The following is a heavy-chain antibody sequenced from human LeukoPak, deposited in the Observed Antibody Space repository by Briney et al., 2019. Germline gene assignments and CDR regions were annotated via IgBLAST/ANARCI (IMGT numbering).Heavy chain of an antibody. D-gene: IGHD3-22*01. CDR2: IIPIFGTA. CDR1: GGTFSSYA. Sequence: SVKVSCKASGGTFSSYAISWVRQAPGQGLEWMGGIIPIFGTANYAQKFQGRVTITADKSTSTAYMELSSLRSEDTAVYYCARDRLYYYDSSGKKWEDYYYYCMDVWGKGTTVTVSS. J-gene: IGHJ6*03. CDR3: ARDRLYYYDSSGKKWEDYYYYCMDV. V-gene: IGHV1-69*06.